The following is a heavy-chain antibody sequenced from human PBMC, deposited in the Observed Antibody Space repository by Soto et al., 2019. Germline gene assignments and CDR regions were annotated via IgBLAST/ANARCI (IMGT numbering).Heavy chain of an antibody. CDR3: AKDRRPNYYYGMDV. CDR2: ISYDGSNK. J-gene: IGHJ6*02. V-gene: IGHV3-30*18. CDR1: GFTFSSYG. D-gene: IGHD6-25*01. Sequence: QVQLVESGGGVVQPGRSLRLSCAASGFTFSSYGMHWVRQAARKGLEWVAVISYDGSNKYYADSVKGRFTISRDNSKNTLYLQMNSLRAQHTAVYYSAKDRRPNYYYGMDVWGQGTTVTVSS.